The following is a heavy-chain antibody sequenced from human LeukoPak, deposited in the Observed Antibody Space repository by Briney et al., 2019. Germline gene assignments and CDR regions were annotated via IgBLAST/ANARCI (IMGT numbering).Heavy chain of an antibody. CDR2: IKSKIDGGTT. V-gene: IGHV3-15*01. D-gene: IGHD5-12*01. CDR3: TTDGFH. CDR1: GFTFSNAW. J-gene: IGHJ4*02. Sequence: GGSLRLSCAASGFTFSNAWMSWVRQAPGKGLEWVGRIKSKIDGGTTDYAAPVKGRFTISRDDSKNTLYLQMNSLKTEDTAVYYCTTDGFHWGQGTLVTVSS.